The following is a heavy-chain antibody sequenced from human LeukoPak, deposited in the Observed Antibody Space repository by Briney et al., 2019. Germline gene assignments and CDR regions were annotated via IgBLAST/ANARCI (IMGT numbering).Heavy chain of an antibody. CDR2: ISWNSGSI. J-gene: IGHJ4*02. Sequence: GGTLRLSCAASGFTFDDYAMHWVRQAPGKGLERVSGISWNSGSIGYADSVKGRFTISRDNAKNSLYLQMNSLRAEDTALYYCAKDIGDTAMVIGAFDYWGQGTLVTVSS. D-gene: IGHD5-18*01. CDR3: AKDIGDTAMVIGAFDY. CDR1: GFTFDDYA. V-gene: IGHV3-9*01.